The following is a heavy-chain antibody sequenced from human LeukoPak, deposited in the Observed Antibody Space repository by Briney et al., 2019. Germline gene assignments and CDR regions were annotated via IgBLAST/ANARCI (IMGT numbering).Heavy chain of an antibody. Sequence: PGGSLRLSCAASGFTFSSYGMSWVHQAAGKGLEWVSGISGGGGSTYYADSVEGRFTISRDNSKNTLYLQMNSLRAEDTAVYYCAKDSRAPATAINWGQGTLVTVSS. CDR1: GFTFSSYG. V-gene: IGHV3-23*01. CDR2: ISGGGGST. CDR3: AKDSRAPATAIN. D-gene: IGHD2-2*01. J-gene: IGHJ4*02.